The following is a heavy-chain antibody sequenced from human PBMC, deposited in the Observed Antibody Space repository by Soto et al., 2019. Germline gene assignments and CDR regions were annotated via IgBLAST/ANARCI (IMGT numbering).Heavy chain of an antibody. CDR2: ISGSGGST. D-gene: IGHD2-15*01. J-gene: IGHJ4*02. CDR1: GFTFSSYA. V-gene: IGHV3-23*01. Sequence: GGSLRLSCAASGFTFSSYAMSWVRQAPGKGLEWVSTISGSGGSTYYADSVKGRFTISRDNSKITLYLQMNSLRAEDTAVFYCAKVPRYCSGGSCFGGYFDYWGQGTLVTVSS. CDR3: AKVPRYCSGGSCFGGYFDY.